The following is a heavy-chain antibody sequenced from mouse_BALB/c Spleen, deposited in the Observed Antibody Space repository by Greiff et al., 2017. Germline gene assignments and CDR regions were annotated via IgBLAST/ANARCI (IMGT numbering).Heavy chain of an antibody. Sequence: VQLKQSGAELVRPGALVKLSCKASGFNIKDYYMHWVKQRPEQGLEWIGWIDPENGNTIYDPKFQGKASITADTSSNTAYLQLSSLTSEDTAVYNCANYGYIYYNAVDDRGEGTSVTVSS. CDR3: ANYGYIYYNAVDD. V-gene: IGHV14-1*02. CDR1: GFNIKDYY. D-gene: IGHD1-2*01. CDR2: IDPENGNT. J-gene: IGHJ4*01.